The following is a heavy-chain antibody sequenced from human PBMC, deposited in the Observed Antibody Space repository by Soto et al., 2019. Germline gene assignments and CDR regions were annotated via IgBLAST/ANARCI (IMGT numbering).Heavy chain of an antibody. Sequence: GGSLRLSCAASGFTFSSYGMHWVRQAPGKGLEWVANIKEDGSLINYIDSVKGRFTISRDNARNSLYLQMNSLRVEDTAVYYCARDSFSEGDHDFWGQGTLVTVSS. CDR3: ARDSFSEGDHDF. CDR2: IKEDGSLI. CDR1: GFTFSSYG. D-gene: IGHD3-16*01. J-gene: IGHJ4*02. V-gene: IGHV3-7*01.